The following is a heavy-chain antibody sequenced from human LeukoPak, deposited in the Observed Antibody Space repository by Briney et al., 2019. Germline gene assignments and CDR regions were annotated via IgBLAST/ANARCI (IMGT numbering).Heavy chain of an antibody. CDR2: INHSGST. J-gene: IGHJ4*02. D-gene: IGHD6-13*01. Sequence: SETLSLTCADYGGSFSGYYWSWIRQPPGKGLDSIGEINHSGSTNYNPSLKSRVTISVDTSQNQFSLKLSSVTAADTAVYYCARGLYSSSWYGYWGQGTLVSVSS. V-gene: IGHV4-34*01. CDR3: ARGLYSSSWYGY. CDR1: GGSFSGYY.